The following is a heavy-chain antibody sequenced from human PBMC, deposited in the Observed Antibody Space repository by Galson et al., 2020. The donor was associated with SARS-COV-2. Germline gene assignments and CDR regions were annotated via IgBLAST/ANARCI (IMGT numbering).Heavy chain of an antibody. CDR1: GFTFSSYG. CDR3: AREGYNWKDSCFDY. V-gene: IGHV3-33*01. CDR2: IWHDGRNK. J-gene: IGHJ4*02. D-gene: IGHD1-20*01. Sequence: GGSLRLSCAASGFTFSSYGMHWVRQAPGKGLEWVAVIWHDGRNKYYADSVKGRFTISRDNSKNTLYLQMNSLGAEDTAVYYCAREGYNWKDSCFDYWGQGTLVTVSS.